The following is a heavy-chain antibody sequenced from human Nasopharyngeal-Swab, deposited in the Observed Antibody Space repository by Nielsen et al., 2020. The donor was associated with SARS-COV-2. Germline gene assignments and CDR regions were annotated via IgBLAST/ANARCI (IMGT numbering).Heavy chain of an antibody. V-gene: IGHV3-73*01. D-gene: IGHD5-24*01. CDR2: VRSKGNSYAT. CDR3: TSRGDGYNFFDY. CDR1: GFTVSRNY. Sequence: GGSLRLSGAAPGFTVSRNYMNWVRQASGKGLEGVGRVRSKGNSYATGYAASVKGRVTISRDDSKNTAYLQMNSLKTEDTAVYYCTSRGDGYNFFDYWGQGTLVTVSS. J-gene: IGHJ4*02.